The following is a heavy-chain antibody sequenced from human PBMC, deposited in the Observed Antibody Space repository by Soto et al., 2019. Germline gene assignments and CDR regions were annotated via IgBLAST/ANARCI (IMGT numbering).Heavy chain of an antibody. CDR2: FYYTGST. V-gene: IGHV4-30-4*01. J-gene: IGHJ6*04. CDR3: ARGSMSRRGLSLDI. D-gene: IGHD2-15*01. Sequence: QVQLQESGPGLVKPSQTLSLTCTVSGASITSDDYFWGWIRQPPGQGLEWTAFFYYTGSTYYNPSLKSRASISVDTARFQCSLRLLSVTAADSAVYYCARGSMSRRGLSLDIWGEGITVTVTS. CDR1: GASITSDDYF.